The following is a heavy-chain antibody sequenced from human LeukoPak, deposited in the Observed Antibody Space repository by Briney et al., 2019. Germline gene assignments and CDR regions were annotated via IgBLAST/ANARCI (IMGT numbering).Heavy chain of an antibody. J-gene: IGHJ3*02. V-gene: IGHV3-23*01. D-gene: IGHD3-22*01. CDR3: ARDFLYYYDSSGFQRAHDAFDI. Sequence: PGGSLRLSCAASGFTFSSYAMSWVRQAPGKGLEWVSAISGSGGSTYYADSVKGRFTISRDNSKNTLYLQMNSLRAEDTAVYYCARDFLYYYDSSGFQRAHDAFDIWGQGTMVTVSS. CDR1: GFTFSSYA. CDR2: ISGSGGST.